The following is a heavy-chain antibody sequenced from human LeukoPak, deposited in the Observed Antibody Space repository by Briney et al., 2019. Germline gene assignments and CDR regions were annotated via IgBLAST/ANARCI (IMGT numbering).Heavy chain of an antibody. J-gene: IGHJ4*02. D-gene: IGHD3-22*01. V-gene: IGHV3-48*02. CDR1: GFTFSSYS. Sequence: GGSLRLSCAASGFTFSSYSMNWVRQAPGKGLEWVSYISSSSSNIYYADSVKGRFTISRDNAKNSLYLQMNSLRDEDTAVYYCARDLSADYYDSSGYYYNDYWGQGTLVTVSS. CDR3: ARDLSADYYDSSGYYYNDY. CDR2: ISSSSSNI.